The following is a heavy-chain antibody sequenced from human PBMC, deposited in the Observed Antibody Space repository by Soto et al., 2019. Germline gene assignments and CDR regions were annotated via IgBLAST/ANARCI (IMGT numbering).Heavy chain of an antibody. CDR2: ISSTTNYI. CDR3: ARESEDLTSNFDY. J-gene: IGHJ4*02. CDR1: GFTFSSYW. Sequence: VGSLRLSCAASGFTFSSYWMHWVRQAPGKGLVWVSSISSTTNYIYYGDSMKGRFTISRDNAKNSLYLEMNSLRAEDTAVYYCARESEDLTSNFDYWGQGTLVTVSS. V-gene: IGHV3-21*06.